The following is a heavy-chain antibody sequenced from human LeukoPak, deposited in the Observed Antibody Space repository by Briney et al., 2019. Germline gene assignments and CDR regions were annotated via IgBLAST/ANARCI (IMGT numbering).Heavy chain of an antibody. J-gene: IGHJ4*02. V-gene: IGHV4-59*01. CDR2: IYDIDRT. Sequence: SETLSLTCTVSGGSISSYYWSWVRQPPGKGLEGIGYIYDIDRTNFNPSFESRVTISVDTPRSQFFLRLSSVTAADTAVYYCARGGTGHAGYFDYWGQGTLVTVSS. CDR3: ARGGTGHAGYFDY. D-gene: IGHD3/OR15-3a*01. CDR1: GGSISSYY.